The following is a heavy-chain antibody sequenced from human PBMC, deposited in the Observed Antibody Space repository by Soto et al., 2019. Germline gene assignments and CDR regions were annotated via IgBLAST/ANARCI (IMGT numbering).Heavy chain of an antibody. D-gene: IGHD6-6*01. V-gene: IGHV4-34*01. CDR3: AKKDSSSSTFDY. CDR2: INHSGST. Sequence: QVQLQQWGAGLLKPSETLSLTCAVYGGSFSGYYWSWIRQPPGKGLEWIGEINHSGSTNYNPSLKSRGTISVDTSKNQFSLKLSSVTAADTAVYYCAKKDSSSSTFDYWGQGTLVTVSS. J-gene: IGHJ4*02. CDR1: GGSFSGYY.